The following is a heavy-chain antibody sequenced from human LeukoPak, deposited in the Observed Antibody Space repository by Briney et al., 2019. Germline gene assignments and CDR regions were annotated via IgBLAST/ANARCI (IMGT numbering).Heavy chain of an antibody. V-gene: IGHV4-4*02. Sequence: SGTLSLTCAVSGGSISSSNWWSWVRQPPGKGLEWIEEIYHSGSTNYNPSLKSRVTISVDKSKNQFSLKLSSVTAADTAVYYCARGFRYGDYYYGMDVWGQGTTVTVSS. J-gene: IGHJ6*02. D-gene: IGHD4-17*01. CDR3: ARGFRYGDYYYGMDV. CDR1: GGSISSSNW. CDR2: IYHSGST.